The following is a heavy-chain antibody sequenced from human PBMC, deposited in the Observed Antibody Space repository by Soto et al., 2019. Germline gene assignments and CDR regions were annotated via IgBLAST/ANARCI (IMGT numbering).Heavy chain of an antibody. J-gene: IGHJ4*02. CDR1: GFTFSSYA. V-gene: IGHV3-30-3*01. CDR2: ISYDGSNK. CDR3: ARVEGSSGWYSALSFDY. Sequence: LRLSCAASGFTFSSYAMHWVRQAPGKGLEWVAVISYDGSNKYYADSVKGRFTISRDNSKNTLYLQMNSLRAEDTAVYYCARVEGSSGWYSALSFDYWGQGTLVTVSS. D-gene: IGHD6-19*01.